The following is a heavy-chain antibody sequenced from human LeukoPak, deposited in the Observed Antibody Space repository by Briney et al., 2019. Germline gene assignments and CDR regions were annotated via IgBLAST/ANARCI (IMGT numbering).Heavy chain of an antibody. CDR1: GGSISSYY. CDR3: ARDSDIVATIFAFDI. CDR2: MYTSGST. Sequence: SETLSLTCTVSGGSISSYYWSWIRQPAGKGLEWIGRMYTSGSTNYNPSLKSRVTMSVDTSKNQFSLKLSSVTAADTAVYYCARDSDIVATIFAFDIWGQGTIVTVSS. V-gene: IGHV4-4*07. D-gene: IGHD5-12*01. J-gene: IGHJ3*02.